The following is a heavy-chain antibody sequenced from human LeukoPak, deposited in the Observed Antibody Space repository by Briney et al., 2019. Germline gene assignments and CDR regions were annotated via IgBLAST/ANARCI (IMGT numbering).Heavy chain of an antibody. J-gene: IGHJ4*02. Sequence: SETLSLTCTVSGDSISNYYWSWIRQTPGKGLEWIGYIHTSGRTYYNPSLKSRVTISVDTSKNQFSLKLSSVTAADTAVYFCARGYYDTSAYSNPFDFWGQGALVTVSS. CDR3: ARGYYDTSAYSNPFDF. CDR1: GDSISNYY. CDR2: IHTSGRT. D-gene: IGHD3-22*01. V-gene: IGHV4-4*09.